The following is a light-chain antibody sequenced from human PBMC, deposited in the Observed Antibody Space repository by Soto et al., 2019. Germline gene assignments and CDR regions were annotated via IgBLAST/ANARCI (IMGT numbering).Light chain of an antibody. V-gene: IGKV1-5*03. CDR3: QQYNYWPGT. CDR2: KAS. CDR1: QSISSW. J-gene: IGKJ1*01. Sequence: DIQMTQSPSTLSASVGDRVTITFRASQSISSWLAWYQQKPGKAPKLLIYKASSLESGVPSRFSGSGSGTEFTLTINSLQSEDFAVYYCQQYNYWPGTFGQGTKVDIK.